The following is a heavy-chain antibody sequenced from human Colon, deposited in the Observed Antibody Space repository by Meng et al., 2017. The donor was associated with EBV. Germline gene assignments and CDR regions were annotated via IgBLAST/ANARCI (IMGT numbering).Heavy chain of an antibody. CDR3: TNLDY. CDR2: ITTKASNYAT. V-gene: IGHV3-73*02. CDR1: GYTFTPSA. Sequence: EVQVGGCGGGSCPLSSALRCSWRAPGYTFTPSAGHWVGQASGKGLECVGRITTKASNYATAYVASVEGRFTVSRDDSTNTAYLRMNSLKTEDTAVYYCTNLDYWGQGILVTVSS. J-gene: IGHJ4*02.